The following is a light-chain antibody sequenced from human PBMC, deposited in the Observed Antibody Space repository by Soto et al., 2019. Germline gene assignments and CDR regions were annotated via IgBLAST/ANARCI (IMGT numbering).Light chain of an antibody. J-gene: IGLJ2*01. CDR3: SSYAGSNNLV. Sequence: QSVLTQPPSASGSPGQSVTISCTGTSSDVGGYNYVSWYQQHPGKAPKLMIYEVSKRPSGVPDRFSGSKSGNTASLTVSGLQAEDEAVYYCSSYAGSNNLVFGGGTQLTVL. CDR2: EVS. V-gene: IGLV2-8*01. CDR1: SSDVGGYNY.